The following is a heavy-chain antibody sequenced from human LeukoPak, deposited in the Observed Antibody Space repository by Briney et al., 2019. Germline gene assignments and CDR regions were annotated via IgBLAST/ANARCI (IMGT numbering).Heavy chain of an antibody. CDR3: ARIAAAGHHLDY. CDR2: IYYSGST. J-gene: IGHJ4*02. V-gene: IGHV4-39*07. D-gene: IGHD6-13*01. CDR1: GGSISSSSCY. Sequence: KTSETLSLTCTVSGGSISSSSCYWGWIRQPPGKGLEWIGSIYYSGSTYYNPSLKSRVTISVDTSKNQFSLKLSSVTAADTAVYYCARIAAAGHHLDYWGQGTLVTVSS.